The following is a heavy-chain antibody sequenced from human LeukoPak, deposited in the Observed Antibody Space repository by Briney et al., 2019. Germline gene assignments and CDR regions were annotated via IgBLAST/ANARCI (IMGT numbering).Heavy chain of an antibody. CDR3: ARESCTSSSCYARYYYGMDV. V-gene: IGHV4-4*02. D-gene: IGHD2-2*01. Sequence: SGTLSLTCAVSGGAISSANWWSWARQPPGKGLEWIGEIFHSGNTNYNPSLKSRVTISVDKSKNQFSLKLTSVTAADMAVYYCARESCTSSSCYARYYYGMDVWGKGTTVTVSS. CDR2: IFHSGNT. CDR1: GGAISSANW. J-gene: IGHJ6*04.